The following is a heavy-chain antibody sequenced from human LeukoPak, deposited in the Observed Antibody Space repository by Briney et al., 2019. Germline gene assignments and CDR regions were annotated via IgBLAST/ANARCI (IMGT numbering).Heavy chain of an antibody. CDR2: ISGSGGST. CDR3: ARDSGSHPSWFGEYYFDY. CDR1: GFTFSSYA. J-gene: IGHJ4*02. Sequence: GSLRLSCAASGFTFSSYAMSWVRQAPGKGLEWVSSISGSGGSTSYADSVKGRFTISRDNSKNTLYLQMNSLRAEDTAVYYCARDSGSHPSWFGEYYFDYWGQGTLVTVSS. D-gene: IGHD3-10*01. V-gene: IGHV3-23*01.